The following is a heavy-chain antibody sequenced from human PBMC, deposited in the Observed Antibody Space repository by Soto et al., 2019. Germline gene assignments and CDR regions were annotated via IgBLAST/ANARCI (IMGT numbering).Heavy chain of an antibody. Sequence: QVQLVESGGGVVQPGRSLRLSCAASGFTFSSYGMHWVRQAPGKGLEWVAVISYDGSNKYYADSVKGRFTISRDNSKNTLYLQMTGLRAEDTAVYYCAKEYSSSWYTYYGMDVWGQGTTVTVSS. D-gene: IGHD6-13*01. CDR1: GFTFSSYG. CDR2: ISYDGSNK. CDR3: AKEYSSSWYTYYGMDV. V-gene: IGHV3-30*18. J-gene: IGHJ6*01.